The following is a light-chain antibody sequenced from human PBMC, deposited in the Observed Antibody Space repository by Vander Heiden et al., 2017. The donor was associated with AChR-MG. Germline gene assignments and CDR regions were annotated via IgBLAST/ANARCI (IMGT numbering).Light chain of an antibody. V-gene: IGKV1-13*02. CDR2: DVS. J-gene: IGKJ4*01. Sequence: GDRVTVTCRASQGIGSGFASYQQQPAEAPNLLLSDVSYLQSGVPAKFIGSGSGTDFSLTISSLQPEDFATYYCRQLHSYPLAFGGGTKVEIK. CDR1: QGIGSG. CDR3: RQLHSYPLA.